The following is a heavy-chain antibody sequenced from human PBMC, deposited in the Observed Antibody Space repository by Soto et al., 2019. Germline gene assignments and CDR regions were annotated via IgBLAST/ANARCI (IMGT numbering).Heavy chain of an antibody. CDR1: GITFSSYA. CDR3: ARPLWRDDYNWGYFDL. CDR2: ISYDGSNK. D-gene: IGHD4-4*01. V-gene: IGHV3-30-3*01. Sequence: QVPLVESGGGVVQPGRSLRLSCAASGITFSSYAMHWVRQAPGKGLEWVAVISYDGSNKYYADSVKGRFTISRDNSKKTLYLQMNSLRAEDTAVYYCARPLWRDDYNWGYFDLWGRGTLVTVSS. J-gene: IGHJ2*01.